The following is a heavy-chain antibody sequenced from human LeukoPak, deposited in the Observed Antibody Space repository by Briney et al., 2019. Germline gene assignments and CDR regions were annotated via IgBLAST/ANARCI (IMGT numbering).Heavy chain of an antibody. V-gene: IGHV1-2*02. Sequence: ASVKVSCKAFGYTFTGYYMHWVRQAPGQGLEWMGWINPNSGGTNYAQKFQGRVTMTRDTSISTAYMELSRLRSDDTAVYYCARDKGWWLPDPLYYFDYWGQGTLVTVSS. CDR2: INPNSGGT. CDR3: ARDKGWWLPDPLYYFDY. J-gene: IGHJ4*02. CDR1: GYTFTGYY. D-gene: IGHD5-12*01.